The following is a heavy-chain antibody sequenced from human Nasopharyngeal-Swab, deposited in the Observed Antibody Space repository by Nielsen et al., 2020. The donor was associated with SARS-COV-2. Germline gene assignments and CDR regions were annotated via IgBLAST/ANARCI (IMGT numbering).Heavy chain of an antibody. CDR2: ISAYNGNT. D-gene: IGHD3-10*01. CDR1: GYTFTSYG. Sequence: ASVKVSCKASGYTFTSYGISWVRQAPGQGLEWMGWISAYNGNTNYAQKLQGRVTMTTDTSTSTAYMELRSLRSDDTAVYYCAREKQVRLNDYYYYGMDVWGQGTTVTVSS. V-gene: IGHV1-18*01. CDR3: AREKQVRLNDYYYYGMDV. J-gene: IGHJ6*02.